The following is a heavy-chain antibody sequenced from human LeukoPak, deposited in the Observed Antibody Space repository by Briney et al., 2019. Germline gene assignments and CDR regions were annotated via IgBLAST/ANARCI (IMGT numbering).Heavy chain of an antibody. CDR2: IYTSGST. Sequence: PSETLSLTCTVSGGSISSYYWSWIRQPAGKGLEWIGRIYTSGSTNYNPSLKSRVTMSVDTSKNQFSLKLSSVTAADTAVYYCARHWAGYYDSSGYSPFDYWGQGTLVTVSS. V-gene: IGHV4-4*07. CDR1: GGSISSYY. D-gene: IGHD3-22*01. J-gene: IGHJ4*02. CDR3: ARHWAGYYDSSGYSPFDY.